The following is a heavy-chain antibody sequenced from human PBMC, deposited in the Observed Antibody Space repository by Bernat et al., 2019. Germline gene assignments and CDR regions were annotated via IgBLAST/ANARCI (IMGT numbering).Heavy chain of an antibody. D-gene: IGHD1-1*01. Sequence: EVQLVESGGGLIQPGGSLRLSCAASGFTVSSNYMSWVRQAPGKGLEWVSAIYSGGSTYYADCVKGRFTISRDNSKNTLYLQMNSLRAEDTAIYYCAKAGPLARATGTTGDYYYYYYMDVWGTGTTVTVSS. V-gene: IGHV3-53*01. CDR3: AKAGPLARATGTTGDYYYYYYMDV. CDR1: GFTVSSNY. CDR2: IYSGGST. J-gene: IGHJ6*03.